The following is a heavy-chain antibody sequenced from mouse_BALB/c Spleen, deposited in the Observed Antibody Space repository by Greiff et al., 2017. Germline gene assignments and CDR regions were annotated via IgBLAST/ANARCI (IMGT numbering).Heavy chain of an antibody. Sequence: QVQLKQSGAELVRPGVSVKISCKGSGYTFTDYAMHWVKQSHAKSLEWIGVISTYYGDASYNLKFKGKATMTVDKSSSTAYMELARLTSEDSAIYYCSKSLDYYGSSYDAMDYWSQGTSVTVSS. CDR2: ISTYYGDA. CDR1: GYTFTDYA. CDR3: SKSLDYYGSSYDAMDY. J-gene: IGHJ4*01. V-gene: IGHV1S137*01. D-gene: IGHD1-1*01.